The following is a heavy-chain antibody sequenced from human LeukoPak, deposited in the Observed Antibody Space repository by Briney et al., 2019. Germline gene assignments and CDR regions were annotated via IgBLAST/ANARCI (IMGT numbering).Heavy chain of an antibody. CDR1: GFTVRNNY. V-gene: IGHV3-7*01. J-gene: IGHJ6*03. CDR2: IKQDRSEK. CDR3: ATGYSASKRSYFYYMDV. D-gene: IGHD5-12*01. Sequence: GGSLRLSCAASGFTVRNNYMSWVRQAPGKGLELVANIKQDRSEKYYVDSVKGRFTISRDNAKNSLYLQMNSLRAEDTAVYYCATGYSASKRSYFYYMDVWGKGTTVTVSS.